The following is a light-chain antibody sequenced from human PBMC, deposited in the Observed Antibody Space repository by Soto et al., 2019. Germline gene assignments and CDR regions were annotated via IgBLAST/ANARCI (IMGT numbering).Light chain of an antibody. Sequence: IQMTQSPSSVSASIGETVTLTCRASHDVRTWLAWYQQIPGRAPKLLIHAASKLQSGVPSRLSGSGSRTDFTLTISNLQPDDLGTYYCLQVNDMPLTFGPGTRVDLK. CDR1: HDVRTW. CDR3: LQVNDMPLT. CDR2: AAS. J-gene: IGKJ3*01. V-gene: IGKV1-12*01.